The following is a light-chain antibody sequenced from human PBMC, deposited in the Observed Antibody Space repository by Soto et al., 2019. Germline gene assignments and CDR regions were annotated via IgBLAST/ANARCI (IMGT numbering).Light chain of an antibody. CDR3: QSYDSSTVV. CDR1: SGSIASNY. Sequence: NFMLTQPHSVSESPGKTVTISCTRSSGSIASNYVQWYQQRPGSAPTTVIYEDNQRPSGVPDRFSGPTDGSSNSASLTISGLQTEDEADYYCQSYDSSTVVFGGGTKVTVL. CDR2: EDN. J-gene: IGLJ2*01. V-gene: IGLV6-57*04.